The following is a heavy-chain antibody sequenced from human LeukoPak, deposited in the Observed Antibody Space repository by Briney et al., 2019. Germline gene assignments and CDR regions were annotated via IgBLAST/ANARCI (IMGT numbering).Heavy chain of an antibody. CDR3: ARSYCSSTSCPLDYYYNGMDV. Sequence: GASVKVSCKASGGTFSSYAISWVRQAPGQGLEWMGGIIPIFGTANYAQKFQGRVTITADESTSTAYVELSSLRSEDTAVYYCARSYCSSTSCPLDYYYNGMDVWGKGTTVTVSS. CDR2: IIPIFGTA. J-gene: IGHJ6*04. D-gene: IGHD2-2*01. CDR1: GGTFSSYA. V-gene: IGHV1-69*01.